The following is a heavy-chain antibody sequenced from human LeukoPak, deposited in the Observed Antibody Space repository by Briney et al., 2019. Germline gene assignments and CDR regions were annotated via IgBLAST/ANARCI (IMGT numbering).Heavy chain of an antibody. J-gene: IGHJ4*02. D-gene: IGHD3-10*01. CDR2: IYYNGNT. V-gene: IGHV4-39*01. CDR1: DDAISTTAYY. CDR3: ARHFRFLGFGELLAFDN. Sequence: PSETLSLTCSVPDDAISTTAYYWGWVRQSPGKGLEWIGSIYYNGNTYYHPSLKSRISISIDTSENQFSLNLNSVTAADSAVYYCARHFRFLGFGELLAFDNWGQGTRVIVSS.